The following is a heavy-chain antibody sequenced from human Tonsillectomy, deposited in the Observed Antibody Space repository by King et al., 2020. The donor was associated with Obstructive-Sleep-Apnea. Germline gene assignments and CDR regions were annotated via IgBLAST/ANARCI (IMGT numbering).Heavy chain of an antibody. CDR3: ARDYDSSGYGFFLSVDGMDV. J-gene: IGHJ6*02. CDR2: ISWDGGST. CDR1: GFTFDDYT. V-gene: IGHV3-43*01. Sequence: VQLVESGGVVVQPGGSLRLSCAASGFTFDDYTMHWVRQAPGKGLEWVSLISWDGGSTYYADSVKGRFTISRDNSKNSLYLQMNSLRTEDTALYYCARDYDSSGYGFFLSVDGMDVWGQGTTVTVSS. D-gene: IGHD3-22*01.